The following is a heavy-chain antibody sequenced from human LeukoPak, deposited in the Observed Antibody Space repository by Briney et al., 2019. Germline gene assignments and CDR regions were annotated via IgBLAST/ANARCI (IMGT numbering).Heavy chain of an antibody. Sequence: GGSLRLSCAASGFTFSSYSMNWVRQAPGKGLEWVSYISSSSSTIYYADSVKGRFTISRDNAKNSLYLQMNSLRAEDTAVYYCAQGTYYYGSGSPPSFDYWGQGTLVTVSS. CDR1: GFTFSSYS. CDR3: AQGTYYYGSGSPPSFDY. J-gene: IGHJ4*02. D-gene: IGHD3-10*01. CDR2: ISSSSSTI. V-gene: IGHV3-48*04.